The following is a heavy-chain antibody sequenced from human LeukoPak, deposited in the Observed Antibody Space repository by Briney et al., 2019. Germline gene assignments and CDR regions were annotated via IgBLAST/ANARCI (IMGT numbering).Heavy chain of an antibody. D-gene: IGHD3-10*01. V-gene: IGHV3-21*01. Sequence: GGSLRLSCAASGFTFSSYSMNWVRQAPGKGLEWVSSISSSSSYIYYADSVKGRFTISRDNAKNSLYLQMNSLRAEDTAVYYCARGIGYGSGGFDYWGQGTLVTVSS. CDR1: GFTFSSYS. CDR2: ISSSSSYI. J-gene: IGHJ4*02. CDR3: ARGIGYGSGGFDY.